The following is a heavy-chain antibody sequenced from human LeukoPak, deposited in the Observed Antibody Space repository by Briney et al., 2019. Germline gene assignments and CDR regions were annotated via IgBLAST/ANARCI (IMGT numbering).Heavy chain of an antibody. Sequence: GGSLRLSCAASGFTFSSYSVMGVRQAPGRWLVLGTGITASGCNTYYADPVQRRFTITTDNSKNTMSLQMNNPTAEDTALYYCVTASGSYRGQGTPVTVSS. CDR1: GFTFSSYS. CDR3: VTASGSY. CDR2: ITASGCNT. J-gene: IGHJ4*02. V-gene: IGHV3-23*01. D-gene: IGHD1-26*01.